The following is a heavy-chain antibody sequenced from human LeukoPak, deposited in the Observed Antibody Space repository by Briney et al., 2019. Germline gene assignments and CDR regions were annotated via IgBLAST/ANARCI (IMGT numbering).Heavy chain of an antibody. J-gene: IGHJ4*02. CDR1: GFTVSSNY. D-gene: IGHD3-22*01. V-gene: IGHV3-53*01. CDR2: IYSGGST. Sequence: GGSLRLSCAASGFTVSSNYMSGVRQAPGKGLEWVSVIYSGGSTYYADSVKGRFTISRDNSKNTLYLQMNSLRAEDTAVYYCARDSSGQKNFDYWGQGTLVTVSS. CDR3: ARDSSGQKNFDY.